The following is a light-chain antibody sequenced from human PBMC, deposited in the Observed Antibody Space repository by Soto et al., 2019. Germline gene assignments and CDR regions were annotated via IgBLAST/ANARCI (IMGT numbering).Light chain of an antibody. CDR1: QSVSSY. J-gene: IGKJ4*01. Sequence: EIVLTQSPATLSLSPGERATLSCRASQSVSSYLAWYQQKPGQAPRLLIYDASNRAIVISGRSRGRRSVCGFGIPASSLLPSDVVVHYLRWRSNRSVALGWGTKVDI. CDR2: DAS. V-gene: IGKV3-11*02. CDR3: RWRSNRSVA.